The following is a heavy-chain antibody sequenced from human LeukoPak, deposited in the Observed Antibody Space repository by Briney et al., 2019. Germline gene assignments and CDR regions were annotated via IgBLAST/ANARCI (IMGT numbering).Heavy chain of an antibody. CDR1: GYTFASYD. CDR3: ARALPHSDFWTGYIWRPSQYKDGMDV. J-gene: IGHJ6*04. D-gene: IGHD3/OR15-3a*01. Sequence: ASVKVSCKASGYTFASYDINWVRQATGQGLEWMGWMNPNSGNTGYAQKFQGGVTMTRNTSISTAYMELSSLRSEDTAVYYCARALPHSDFWTGYIWRPSQYKDGMDVWGKGPTVTVSS. CDR2: MNPNSGNT. V-gene: IGHV1-8*01.